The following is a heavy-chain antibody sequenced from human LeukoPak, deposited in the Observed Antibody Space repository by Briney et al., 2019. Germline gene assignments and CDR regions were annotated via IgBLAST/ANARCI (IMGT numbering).Heavy chain of an antibody. CDR2: VSSSGSTI. CDR1: GFTFSSYE. D-gene: IGHD3-22*01. J-gene: IGHJ4*02. Sequence: PGGSLRLSCAASGFTFSSYEMNWIRQAPGKGLEWVSYVSSSGSTIYYADSVKGRFTISRDNAKNSLYLQMNSLRAEDTAVYYCARRSYDSSGYYFTGLGYWGQGTLVTVSS. CDR3: ARRSYDSSGYYFTGLGY. V-gene: IGHV3-48*03.